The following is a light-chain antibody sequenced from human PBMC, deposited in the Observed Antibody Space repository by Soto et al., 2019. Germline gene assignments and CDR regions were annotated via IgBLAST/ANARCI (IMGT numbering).Light chain of an antibody. CDR1: RSITSN. CDR3: QQYNYWPLT. V-gene: IGKV3-15*01. Sequence: EEVMTQSPATLSVSPGERATLSCWASRSITSNLAWCQQKPGQAPRLLIYGASTRAPGIPARFSGSGSGTQFTLTISSLLSEDFAVYYCQQYNYWPLTFGGGTKVEIK. J-gene: IGKJ4*01. CDR2: GAS.